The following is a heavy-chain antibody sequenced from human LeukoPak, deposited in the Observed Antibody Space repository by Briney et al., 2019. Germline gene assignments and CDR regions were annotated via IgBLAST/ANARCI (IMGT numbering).Heavy chain of an antibody. D-gene: IGHD3-22*01. CDR1: GFTFSSYA. Sequence: HSGGSLRLSCAASGFTFSSYAMSWVRQAPGKGLEWVSAISGSGGSTYYADSVKGRFTISRDNSKNTLYLQMNSLRAEDTAVYYCANTGRPTGRLFIRDPFDYWGQGTLVTVSS. CDR3: ANTGRPTGRLFIRDPFDY. J-gene: IGHJ4*02. V-gene: IGHV3-23*01. CDR2: ISGSGGST.